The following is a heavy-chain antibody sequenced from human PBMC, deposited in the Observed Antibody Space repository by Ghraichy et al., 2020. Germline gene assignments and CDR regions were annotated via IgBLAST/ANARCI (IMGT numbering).Heavy chain of an antibody. J-gene: IGHJ4*02. V-gene: IGHV3-7*03. Sequence: GESLNISCAASGFVFSNYWMTWVRQAPGKGLEWVADIKGDGSEKNYVDSVAGRFTISRDNDKHSLSLQMNSLRVEDTAVYYCARDNPGSYFDYWGQGILVTVSS. CDR1: GFVFSNYW. CDR3: ARDNPGSYFDY. CDR2: IKGDGSEK. D-gene: IGHD3-10*01.